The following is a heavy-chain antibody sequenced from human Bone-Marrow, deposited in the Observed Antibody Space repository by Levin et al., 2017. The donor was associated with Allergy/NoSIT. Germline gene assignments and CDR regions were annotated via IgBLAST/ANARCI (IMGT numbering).Heavy chain of an antibody. D-gene: IGHD3-10*01. V-gene: IGHV3-15*05. CDR3: CSDIGEKRLPQTSL. CDR2: IKSKTDGGTT. J-gene: IGHJ4*02. Sequence: GESLKISCAASGFIFSNAWMSWVRQAPGKGLEWVGRIKSKTDGGTTDSAAPVKGRFTISRDDSESTVYLQMNSLKTEDTAVYYCCSDIGEKRLPQTSLWGQGTLVTVSS. CDR1: GFIFSNAW.